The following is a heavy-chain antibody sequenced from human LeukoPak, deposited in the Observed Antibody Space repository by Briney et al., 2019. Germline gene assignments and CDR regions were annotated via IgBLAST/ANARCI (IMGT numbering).Heavy chain of an antibody. CDR3: ARASKGGSGWYRCWFDP. CDR1: GYTFTGYY. J-gene: IGHJ5*02. D-gene: IGHD6-19*01. CDR2: INPNSSGT. V-gene: IGHV1-2*06. Sequence: ASVKVSCKASGYTFTGYYMHWVRQAPGQGLEWMGRINPNSSGTNYAQKFQGRVTMTRDTSISTAYMELSRLRSDDTAVYYCARASKGGSGWYRCWFDPWGQGTLVIVSS.